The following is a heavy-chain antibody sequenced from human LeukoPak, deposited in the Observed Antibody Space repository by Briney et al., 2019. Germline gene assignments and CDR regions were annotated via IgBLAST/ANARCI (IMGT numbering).Heavy chain of an antibody. D-gene: IGHD1-1*01. V-gene: IGHV3-30*03. CDR2: ISYDGSDH. CDR3: AGTVRTFDY. CDR1: GFTFSHHG. Sequence: PGGSLRLSCAATGFTFSHHGMHWVRQAPGKGLEWVAAISYDGSDHYYADSVKGRFTMSRDNSKNTVYLQMNSLRAEDTAVYYCAGTVRTFDYWGQGTLVTVSS. J-gene: IGHJ4*02.